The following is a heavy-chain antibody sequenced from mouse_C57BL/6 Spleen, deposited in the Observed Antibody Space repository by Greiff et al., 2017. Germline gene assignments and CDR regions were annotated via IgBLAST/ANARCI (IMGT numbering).Heavy chain of an antibody. CDR3: ARLLRGYYAMDY. CDR1: EYEFPSHD. V-gene: IGHV5-2*03. CDR2: INSDGGST. Sequence: EVMLVESGGGLVQPGESLKLSCESNEYEFPSHDMSWVRKTPEKRLELVAAINSDGGSTYYPDTMERRFIISRDHTKKTLYLQMSSLRSEDTALYYCARLLRGYYAMDYWGQGTSVTVSS. J-gene: IGHJ4*01.